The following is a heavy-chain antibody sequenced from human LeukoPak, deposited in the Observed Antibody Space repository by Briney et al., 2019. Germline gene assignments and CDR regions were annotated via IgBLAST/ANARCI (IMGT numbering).Heavy chain of an antibody. J-gene: IGHJ4*02. CDR1: GFTFSSYA. CDR3: AKVCGWDGDCYSDY. CDR2: ISGSGGST. D-gene: IGHD2-21*01. V-gene: IGHV3-23*01. Sequence: PGGSLRLSCAASGFTFSSYAMSWVRQAPGKGLEWVSAISGSGGSTYYADSEKGRFTISRDNSKNTLYLQMNSLRAEDTAVYYCAKVCGWDGDCYSDYWGQGTLVTVSS.